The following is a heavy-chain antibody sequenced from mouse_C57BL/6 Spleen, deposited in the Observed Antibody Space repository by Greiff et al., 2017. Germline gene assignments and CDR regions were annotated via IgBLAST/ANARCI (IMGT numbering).Heavy chain of an antibody. Sequence: QVQLQQSGAELVRPGASVTLSCKASGYTFTDYEMHWVKQTPVHGLEWIGAIDPETGGTAYNQKFKGKAILTADQSSSTAYMELRSLTSEASAVYYCTNTELPPFDYWGQGTTLTVSS. CDR2: IDPETGGT. CDR1: GYTFTDYE. V-gene: IGHV1-15*01. J-gene: IGHJ2*01. D-gene: IGHD2-1*01. CDR3: TNTELPPFDY.